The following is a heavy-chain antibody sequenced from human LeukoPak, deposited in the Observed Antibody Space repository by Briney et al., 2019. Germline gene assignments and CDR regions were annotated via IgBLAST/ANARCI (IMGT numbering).Heavy chain of an antibody. CDR1: GYTFTGYY. Sequence: ASVKVSCKASGYTFTGYYMHWVRQAPGQGLEWMGWINPNSGGTYYAQKFQGWVTVTRDTSISTAYMELSRLRSDDTAVYYCARADGSGSFYGMDVWGQGTTVTVSS. J-gene: IGHJ6*02. CDR2: INPNSGGT. CDR3: ARADGSGSFYGMDV. D-gene: IGHD3-10*01. V-gene: IGHV1-2*04.